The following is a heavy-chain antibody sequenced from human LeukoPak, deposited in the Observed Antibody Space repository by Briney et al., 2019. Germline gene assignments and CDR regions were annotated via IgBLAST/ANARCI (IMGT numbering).Heavy chain of an antibody. CDR3: ARAGDYRSIYYYYYGMDV. V-gene: IGHV3-74*01. J-gene: IGHJ6*02. CDR1: GFTFSSYW. CDR2: INSDGSST. D-gene: IGHD4-17*01. Sequence: GGSLRLSCAASGFTFSSYWMHWVRQAPGKGLVWVSRINSDGSSTSYADSVKGRFTISRDNAKNTLYLQMNSLRAEDTAVYYCARAGDYRSIYYYYYGMDVWGQGTTVTVSS.